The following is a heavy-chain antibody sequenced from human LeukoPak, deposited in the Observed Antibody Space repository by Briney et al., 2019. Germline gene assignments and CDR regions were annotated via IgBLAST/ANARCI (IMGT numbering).Heavy chain of an antibody. Sequence: ASVKVSCKASGYTFTSYGISWVRQAPGQGLEWMGWISAYNGNTNYAQKLQGRVTMTTDTSTSTAYMELRSLRSDDTAVYYCARAGTTGTGSSWFDPWGQGTLVTVSS. D-gene: IGHD1-1*01. J-gene: IGHJ5*02. CDR2: ISAYNGNT. CDR1: GYTFTSYG. CDR3: ARAGTTGTGSSWFDP. V-gene: IGHV1-18*01.